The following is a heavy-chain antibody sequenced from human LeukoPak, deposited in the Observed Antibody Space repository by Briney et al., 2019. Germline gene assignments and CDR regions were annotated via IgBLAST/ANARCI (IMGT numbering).Heavy chain of an antibody. CDR1: GYTFTGYY. Sequence: ASVKVSCKASGYTFTGYYMHWVRQAPGQGLEWMGWINPNSGGTNYAQKFQGRVTMTRDTSISTAYMELSRLRSDDTAVYYCARSIAARRINPARFDPWGQGTLVTVSS. D-gene: IGHD6-6*01. J-gene: IGHJ5*02. CDR2: INPNSGGT. CDR3: ARSIAARRINPARFDP. V-gene: IGHV1-2*02.